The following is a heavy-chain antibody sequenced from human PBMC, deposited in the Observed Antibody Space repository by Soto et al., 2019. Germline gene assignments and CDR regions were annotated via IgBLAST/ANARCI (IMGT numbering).Heavy chain of an antibody. Sequence: GGSLRLSCAASGFTYSTYTMHWVRQAPGKGLEWVANIKQDGTEKWYVDSVKGRFTISRDNAKNSLYLQINSLRAEDTAVYYCARGDYYDTSGPFSDAFDVWGQGTMVTVSS. V-gene: IGHV3-7*04. CDR3: ARGDYYDTSGPFSDAFDV. J-gene: IGHJ3*01. D-gene: IGHD3-22*01. CDR2: IKQDGTEK. CDR1: GFTYSTYT.